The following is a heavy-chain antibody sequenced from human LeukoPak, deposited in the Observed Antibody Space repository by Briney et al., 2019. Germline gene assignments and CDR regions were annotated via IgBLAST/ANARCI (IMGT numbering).Heavy chain of an antibody. D-gene: IGHD3-3*01. V-gene: IGHV3-23*01. CDR2: ISGSGGST. CDR3: AKVQTSDYDFWSGYYGWAY. Sequence: GGSLRLSCAASGFTFSSYAMSWVRQAPGKGLEWVSAISGSGGSTYYADSVKGRFTISRDNSKNTLYLQMNSLRAEDTAVYYCAKVQTSDYDFWSGYYGWAYWGQGTLVTVSA. J-gene: IGHJ4*02. CDR1: GFTFSSYA.